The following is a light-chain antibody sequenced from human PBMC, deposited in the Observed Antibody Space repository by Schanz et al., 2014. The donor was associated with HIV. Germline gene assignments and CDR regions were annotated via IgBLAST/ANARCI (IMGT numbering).Light chain of an antibody. Sequence: SALTQPPSASGSPGQSVTISCTGTSSDVGAYNSVSWYQQHPGKAPKLMIYDVTSRPSGVSARFSASKTGETASLTISGLQAEDEAEYYCSTYTTSKTWVFGGGTKVTVL. J-gene: IGLJ3*02. CDR2: DVT. CDR1: SSDVGAYNS. CDR3: STYTTSKTWV. V-gene: IGLV2-14*03.